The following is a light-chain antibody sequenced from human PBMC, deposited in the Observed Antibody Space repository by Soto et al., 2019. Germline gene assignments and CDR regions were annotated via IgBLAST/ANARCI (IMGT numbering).Light chain of an antibody. Sequence: EIVLTQSPGTLSLPPGERATLSCRSSQSVSSSYLAWYQQKPGQAPRLLIYDVSSRATAIPDRFSGSGSGTDFTITISRLEPEDFAVYYCQQYGSSPTFGQGTKVEIK. V-gene: IGKV3-20*01. CDR1: QSVSSSY. J-gene: IGKJ1*01. CDR2: DVS. CDR3: QQYGSSPT.